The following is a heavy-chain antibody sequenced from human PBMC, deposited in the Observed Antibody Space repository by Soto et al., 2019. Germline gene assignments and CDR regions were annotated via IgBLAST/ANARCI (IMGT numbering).Heavy chain of an antibody. D-gene: IGHD6-13*01. Sequence: GSLRLSCAASGFTFSSSAMSWVRQAPGKGLEWVSAISGTGGTTYYADSVKGRFTISRDNSKNTLYLQMNSLRAEDTAVYYCAKERAAAASNPFDYWGQGTLVTVSS. CDR1: GFTFSSSA. J-gene: IGHJ4*02. CDR3: AKERAAAASNPFDY. V-gene: IGHV3-23*01. CDR2: ISGTGGTT.